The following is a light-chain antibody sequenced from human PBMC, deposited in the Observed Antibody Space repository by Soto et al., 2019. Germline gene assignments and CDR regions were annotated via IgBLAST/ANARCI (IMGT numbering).Light chain of an antibody. V-gene: IGKV1-5*03. CDR1: QSVGTW. CDR3: QQNNRYSWT. J-gene: IGKJ1*01. CDR2: KAS. Sequence: DIQMTQSPSTLSASVGDRVTITCRASQSVGTWLAWYQQKPGKAPKLLIYKASSLEGGVPSRFSGSGSGTGFTLTISSLQPDDFATYYCQQNNRYSWTFGQGTKVDIK.